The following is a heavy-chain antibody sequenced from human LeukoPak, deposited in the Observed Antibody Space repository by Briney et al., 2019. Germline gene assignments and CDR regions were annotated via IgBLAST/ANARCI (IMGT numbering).Heavy chain of an antibody. CDR3: ASYGGSSRYFDY. J-gene: IGHJ4*02. CDR2: IYYSGTT. D-gene: IGHD4-23*01. Sequence: SQTLSLTCTVSGGSISSGVYYWSWIRQHPGKDLEWIGYIYYSGTTYYNPSLKSRVTISVDTSKNQFSLRLSSATAADTAVYYCASYGGSSRYFDYGGQGTLVTVS. CDR1: GGSISSGVYY. V-gene: IGHV4-31*03.